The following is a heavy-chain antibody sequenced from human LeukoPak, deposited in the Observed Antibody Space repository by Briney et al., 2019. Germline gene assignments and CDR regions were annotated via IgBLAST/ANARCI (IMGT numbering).Heavy chain of an antibody. V-gene: IGHV3-53*01. J-gene: IGHJ4*02. CDR3: ARFPYSSSWYFDY. D-gene: IGHD6-13*01. Sequence: GSLRLSCAASGFTVSSNYMSWVRQAPGKGLEWVSVIHSGGSTYYADSVKGRFTISRDNSKNTLYLQMNSLRAEDTAVYYCARFPYSSSWYFDYWGQGTLVTVSS. CDR2: IHSGGST. CDR1: GFTVSSNY.